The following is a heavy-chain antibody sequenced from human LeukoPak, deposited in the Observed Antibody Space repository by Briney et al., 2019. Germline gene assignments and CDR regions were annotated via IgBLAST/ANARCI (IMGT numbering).Heavy chain of an antibody. CDR1: GVTVGTNY. CDR3: ARETYHHFAY. Sequence: PGGSLRLSCAASGVTVGTNYMSWVRQAPGKGLEWVSVIYSGGSTYYADSVKGRFTISRDNSKNTLYLQMTTLRAEDTAVYYCARETYHHFAYWGQGTLVTVSS. CDR2: IYSGGST. J-gene: IGHJ4*02. V-gene: IGHV3-66*02.